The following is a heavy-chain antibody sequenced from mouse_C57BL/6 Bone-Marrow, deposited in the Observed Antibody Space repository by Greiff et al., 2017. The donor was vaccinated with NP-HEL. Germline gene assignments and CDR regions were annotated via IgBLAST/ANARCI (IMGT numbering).Heavy chain of an antibody. CDR1: GYTFTSYW. D-gene: IGHD3-3*01. Sequence: VQLQQPGAELVKPGASVKLSCKASGYTFTSYWMHWVKQRPGQGLEWIGMIHPNSGSTNYNEKFKSKATLTVDKSSSTAYMQLSSLTSEDSAVYYCARRRIEGLYYAMDYWGQGTSGTVSS. J-gene: IGHJ4*01. V-gene: IGHV1-64*01. CDR3: ARRRIEGLYYAMDY. CDR2: IHPNSGST.